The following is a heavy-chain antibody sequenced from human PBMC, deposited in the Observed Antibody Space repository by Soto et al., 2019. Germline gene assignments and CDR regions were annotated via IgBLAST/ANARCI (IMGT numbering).Heavy chain of an antibody. D-gene: IGHD2-8*02. CDR1: GGXISSGGYS. CDR2: IYHSGST. CDR3: ARDKITGLFDY. Sequence: PSETLSLTCAVSGGXISSGGYSWSWILQPPGKGLEWIGYIYHSGSTYYNPSLKSRVTISVDRSKNQFSLKLTSVTAADTAVYYCARDKITGLFDYWGQGTLVTVSS. V-gene: IGHV4-30-2*01. J-gene: IGHJ4*02.